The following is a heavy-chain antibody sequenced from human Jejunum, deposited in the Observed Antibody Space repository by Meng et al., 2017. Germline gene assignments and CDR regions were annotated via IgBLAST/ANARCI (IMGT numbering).Heavy chain of an antibody. J-gene: IGHJ4*02. V-gene: IGHV1-69*01. CDR3: ARGAVMATTYYFEY. CDR2: IIPIFGPT. CDR1: GGTFSSDA. Sequence: QGQLVQSGGEVKKPGSSVKVSCKASGGTFSSDAMSWVRQAPGQGLEWMGGIIPIFGPTNYAQKFQGRLTITADESTSTAYMELSGLRSEDTALYYCARGAVMATTYYFEYWGQGSLVTVSS. D-gene: IGHD1-26*01.